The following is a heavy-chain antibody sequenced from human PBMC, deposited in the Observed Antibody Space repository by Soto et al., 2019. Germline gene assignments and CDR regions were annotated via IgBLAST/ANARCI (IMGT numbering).Heavy chain of an antibody. Sequence: PSETLSLTCSVSGGSISSGGYYWSWIRQHPGEGLEWIGYISFSGNTYYNPSLKSRVSISADTSKNQFSLKLSSVTAADTAVYYCAIRLVTTYYFDSWGQGTLVTVSS. CDR1: GGSISSGGYY. J-gene: IGHJ4*02. CDR2: ISFSGNT. V-gene: IGHV4-31*03. CDR3: AIRLVTTYYFDS. D-gene: IGHD4-4*01.